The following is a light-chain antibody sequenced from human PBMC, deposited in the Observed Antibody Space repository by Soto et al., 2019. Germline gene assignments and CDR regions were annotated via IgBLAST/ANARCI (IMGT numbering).Light chain of an antibody. J-gene: IGKJ5*01. V-gene: IGKV3-20*01. CDR1: QSVSSY. CDR3: QQYGGSPRIT. CDR2: GAS. Sequence: EIVLTQSPATLSLSPGERATLSCRASQSVSSYLAWYQQRPGQPPRLLIYGASNRATGIPDRFSGSGSGTDFTLIINGLEPEDVAIYYCQQYGGSPRITFGQGTRLEIK.